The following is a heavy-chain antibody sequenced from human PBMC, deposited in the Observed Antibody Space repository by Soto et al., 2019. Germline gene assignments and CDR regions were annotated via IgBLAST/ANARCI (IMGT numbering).Heavy chain of an antibody. CDR3: SRSLDS. Sequence: GGSLRLSCAASGFTFSTYWMDWVRQTPGKGLEWVANINQDGSEKNYVDSVKGRFTISRDNAKNSLYLQMSSLTAEDSALYYCSRSLDSWGQGTLVTVSS. V-gene: IGHV3-7*01. J-gene: IGHJ4*02. CDR2: INQDGSEK. CDR1: GFTFSTYW.